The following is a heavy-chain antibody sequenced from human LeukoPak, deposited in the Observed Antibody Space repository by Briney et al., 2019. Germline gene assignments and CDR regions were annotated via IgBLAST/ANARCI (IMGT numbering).Heavy chain of an antibody. CDR1: GVTLSSYG. D-gene: IGHD6-13*01. CDR2: TSYDGRKK. V-gene: IGHV3-30*03. CDR3: ARDLSSSWALDY. Sequence: PGGSLRLSCAASGVTLSSYGMHWVRQAPGKGLEWVAVTSYDGRKKYYVDSVKGRFTISRDTSKNTLYLQMNSLRTEDTAIYYCARDLSSSWALDYWGQGTLVTVSS. J-gene: IGHJ4*02.